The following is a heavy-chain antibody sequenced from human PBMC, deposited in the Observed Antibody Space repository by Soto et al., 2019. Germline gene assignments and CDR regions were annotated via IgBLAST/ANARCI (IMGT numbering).Heavy chain of an antibody. D-gene: IGHD5-18*01. CDR3: ARGQRGYSYGYGDEAIDY. J-gene: IGHJ4*02. Sequence: QVQLVQSGAEVKKPGSSVKVSCKASGGTFSSYTISWVRQAPGQGLEWMGRIIPILGIANYAQKFQGRVTITADKSTSTAYMELSRLRSEDTAVYYCARGQRGYSYGYGDEAIDYWGQGTLVTVSS. CDR1: GGTFSSYT. V-gene: IGHV1-69*02. CDR2: IIPILGIA.